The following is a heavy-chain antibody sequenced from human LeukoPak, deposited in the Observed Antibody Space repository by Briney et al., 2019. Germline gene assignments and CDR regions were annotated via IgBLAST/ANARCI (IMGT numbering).Heavy chain of an antibody. J-gene: IGHJ5*02. CDR3: ARGLPIFGAPRQSTNWFDP. Sequence: GGSLRLSCAASGFTFSSYSMNWVRQAPGKGLEWVSSISSSSSYIYYADSVKGRFTISRDNAKNSLYLQMNSLRAEDTAVYYCARGLPIFGAPRQSTNWFDPWGQGTLVTVSS. D-gene: IGHD3-3*01. CDR1: GFTFSSYS. CDR2: ISSSSSYI. V-gene: IGHV3-21*01.